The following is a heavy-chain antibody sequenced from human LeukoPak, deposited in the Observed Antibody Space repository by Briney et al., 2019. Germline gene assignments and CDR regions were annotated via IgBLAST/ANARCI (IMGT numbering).Heavy chain of an antibody. CDR3: AGVRAITGTTGYYFDY. D-gene: IGHD1-7*01. Sequence: ASVKVSCKASGGTFSSYAIGWVRQAPGQGLEWMGGIIPIFGTANYAQKFQGRVTITADESTSTAYMELSSLRSEDTAVYYCAGVRAITGTTGYYFDYWGQGTLVTVSS. CDR2: IIPIFGTA. CDR1: GGTFSSYA. V-gene: IGHV1-69*13. J-gene: IGHJ4*02.